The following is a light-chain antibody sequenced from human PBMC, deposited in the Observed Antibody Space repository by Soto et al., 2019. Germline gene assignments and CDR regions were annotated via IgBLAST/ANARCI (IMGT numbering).Light chain of an antibody. CDR2: GAS. CDR3: QQHSHWPPWT. Sequence: EVVLTQSPATLSLSPGERATLSCRASENVRTFVDWYQQKPGQAPRLLIYGASNRATGIPARFSGSGSATDFPLTNSNLEPEDFAVYYCQQHSHWPPWTFGQGTRVEIQ. CDR1: ENVRTF. J-gene: IGKJ1*01. V-gene: IGKV3-11*01.